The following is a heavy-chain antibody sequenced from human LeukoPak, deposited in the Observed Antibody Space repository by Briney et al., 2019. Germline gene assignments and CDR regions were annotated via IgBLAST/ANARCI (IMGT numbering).Heavy chain of an antibody. CDR2: ISAYNGNT. Sequence: ASVKVSCKASGYTLTSYVISWVRQAPGQGLEWMGWISAYNGNTNYAQKLQGRVTMTTDTSTSTAYMELRSLRSDDTAVYYCARDFEYYDFWSGSPPDWYFDLWGRGTLVTVSS. D-gene: IGHD3-3*01. J-gene: IGHJ2*01. V-gene: IGHV1-18*01. CDR1: GYTLTSYV. CDR3: ARDFEYYDFWSGSPPDWYFDL.